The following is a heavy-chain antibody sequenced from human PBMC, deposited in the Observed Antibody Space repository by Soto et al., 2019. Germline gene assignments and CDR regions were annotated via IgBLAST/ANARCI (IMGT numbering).Heavy chain of an antibody. Sequence: SEPLSLTCTVSGGSITSSDYYWSWIRQPPGKGLEWIGCIYHSGTTFYNPSLKSRLTMSVETSKNQFSLRLSSVTVEDTAVYYCASSCGDDEWCYFDYWGQGTQVTVSS. CDR1: GGSITSSDYY. D-gene: IGHD2-8*01. CDR3: ASSCGDDEWCYFDY. J-gene: IGHJ4*02. CDR2: IYHSGTT. V-gene: IGHV4-30-4*01.